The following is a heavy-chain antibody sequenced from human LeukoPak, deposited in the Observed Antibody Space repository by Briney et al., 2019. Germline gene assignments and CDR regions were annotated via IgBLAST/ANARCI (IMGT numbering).Heavy chain of an antibody. CDR2: ISHTSDYI. D-gene: IGHD5-24*01. V-gene: IGHV3-21*01. CDR3: GRDHNRILH. J-gene: IGHJ4*02. Sequence: GGSLRLSCVASGVTFSTYTMNWVRQAPGRGLEWVSTISHTSDYIYYADSVKGRFTISRDNAENSLYLQMNSLRAEDTAVYYCGRDHNRILHGGQGTLVTVS. CDR1: GVTFSTYT.